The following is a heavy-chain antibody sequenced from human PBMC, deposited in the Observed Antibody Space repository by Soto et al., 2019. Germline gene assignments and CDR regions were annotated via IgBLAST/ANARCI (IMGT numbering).Heavy chain of an antibody. CDR2: ISHDATRK. V-gene: IGHV3-30-3*01. D-gene: IGHD5-18*01. CDR1: GFTIRGYS. CDR3: ARISVGFTYGGGIGN. Sequence: QEQLVESGGGVVQPGRSLRLSCVVSGFTIRGYSLHWVRQAPGKGLEWVAVISHDATRKSYADSVKGRFSISRDDSKNTFDLEMNSLRVEDTALYYCARISVGFTYGGGIGNWGQGTLVSVSS. J-gene: IGHJ4*02.